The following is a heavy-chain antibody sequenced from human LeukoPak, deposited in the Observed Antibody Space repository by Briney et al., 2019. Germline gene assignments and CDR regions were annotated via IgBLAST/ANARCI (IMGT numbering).Heavy chain of an antibody. Sequence: PGGSLRLSCAVSGFTITNYGMSWVRQAPGKGLEWVSAIDVSGDTEYYADSVKGRFIISRDNSRNTLCLQINSLRGEDTALYYCAQGYSSGWYPNWGQGTLVTVSS. V-gene: IGHV3-23*01. D-gene: IGHD6-19*01. CDR2: IDVSGDTE. J-gene: IGHJ4*02. CDR1: GFTITNYG. CDR3: AQGYSSGWYPN.